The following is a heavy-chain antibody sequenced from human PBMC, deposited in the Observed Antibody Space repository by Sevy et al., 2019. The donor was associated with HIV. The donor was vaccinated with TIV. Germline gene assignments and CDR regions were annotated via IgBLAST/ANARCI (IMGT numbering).Heavy chain of an antibody. D-gene: IGHD3-10*01. Sequence: GGSLRLSCAASGFTFSSYSMNWVRQAPGKGLEWVSSISSSSSYIYYADSVKGRFTISRDNAKNSLYLQMNSLRAEDTAVYYCARDNRITMVRGDYYFDYWGQGTLVTVSS. CDR3: ARDNRITMVRGDYYFDY. V-gene: IGHV3-21*01. CDR2: ISSSSSYI. J-gene: IGHJ4*02. CDR1: GFTFSSYS.